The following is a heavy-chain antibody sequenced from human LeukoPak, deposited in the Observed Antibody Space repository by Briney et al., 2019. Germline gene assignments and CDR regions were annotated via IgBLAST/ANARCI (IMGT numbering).Heavy chain of an antibody. Sequence: ASVKVSCKASGGTFSSYAISWVRQAPGQGLEWMGGIIPIFGTANYAQKFQGSVTITADESTSTAYMELSSLRSEDTAVYYCGRTTAVGYMIVDPWGQGTLVTVSS. CDR1: GGTFSSYA. J-gene: IGHJ5*02. CDR2: IIPIFGTA. V-gene: IGHV1-69*13. D-gene: IGHD3-22*01. CDR3: GRTTAVGYMIVDP.